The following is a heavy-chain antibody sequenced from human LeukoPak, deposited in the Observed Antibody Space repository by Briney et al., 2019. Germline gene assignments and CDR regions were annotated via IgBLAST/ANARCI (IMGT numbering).Heavy chain of an antibody. Sequence: EGSLRLSCAASGFTVSSNYMSWVRQAPGKGLEWVSVIYSGGSTYYADSVKGRFTISRHNSKNTLYLQMNSLRAEDTAVYYCARGKDGYNLYYWGQGTLVTVSS. V-gene: IGHV3-53*04. J-gene: IGHJ4*02. CDR2: IYSGGST. CDR3: ARGKDGYNLYY. CDR1: GFTVSSNY. D-gene: IGHD5-24*01.